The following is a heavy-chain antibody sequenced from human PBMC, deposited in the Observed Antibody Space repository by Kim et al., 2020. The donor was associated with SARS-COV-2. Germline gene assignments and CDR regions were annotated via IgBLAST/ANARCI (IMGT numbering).Heavy chain of an antibody. V-gene: IGHV4-34*01. D-gene: IGHD3-16*02. CDR3: ARSLRDYIWGSYRPFDY. CDR2: INHSGST. Sequence: SETLSLTCAVYGGSFSGYYWSWIRQPPGKGLEWIGEINHSGSTNYNPSLKSRVTISVDTSKNQFSLKLSSVTAADTAVYYCARSLRDYIWGSYRPFDYWGQGTLVTVSS. J-gene: IGHJ4*02. CDR1: GGSFSGYY.